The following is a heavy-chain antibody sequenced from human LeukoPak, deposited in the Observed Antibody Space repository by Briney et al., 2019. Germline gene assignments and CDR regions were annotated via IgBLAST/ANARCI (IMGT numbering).Heavy chain of an antibody. J-gene: IGHJ3*02. CDR3: ARHREWLQDPFEI. V-gene: IGHV4-39*01. Sequence: SETLSLTCTVSGGSIITSSYYWGWIRQPPGTGLEWIGSIYYSGNTYYNPSLKSRVSISVHTSQNQFSLKLSSVTAADTAVYYCARHREWLQDPFEIWGQGTMVAVSS. D-gene: IGHD5-24*01. CDR1: GGSIITSSYY. CDR2: IYYSGNT.